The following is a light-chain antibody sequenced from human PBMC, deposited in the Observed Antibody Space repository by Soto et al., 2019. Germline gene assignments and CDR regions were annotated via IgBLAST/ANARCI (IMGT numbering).Light chain of an antibody. CDR3: SSYAGSNKLV. V-gene: IGLV2-8*01. CDR2: EVS. CDR1: SNDVGIYNY. J-gene: IGLJ3*02. Sequence: QSVLTQPASVSGSPGQSITISCTGTSNDVGIYNYVSWYQQHPGKAPKFIIYEVSKRPSGVPDRFSGSKSGDTASLTVSGLQPEDEADYYCSSYAGSNKLVFGGGTKVTVL.